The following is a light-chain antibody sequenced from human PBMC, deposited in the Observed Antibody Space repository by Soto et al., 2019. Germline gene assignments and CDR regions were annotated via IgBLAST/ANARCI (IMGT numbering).Light chain of an antibody. CDR1: QSVSSAY. CDR3: QQYGRSPET. V-gene: IGKV3-20*01. Sequence: EIVLTQSPGTLSLSPGARATLSCRASQSVSSAYLAWYQQKHGQAPRLLIYDVSSRATGIPDRFSVSWSGTAGTLTVSRLETEDGSVYYGQQYGRSPETFGQGTKVDNK. J-gene: IGKJ1*01. CDR2: DVS.